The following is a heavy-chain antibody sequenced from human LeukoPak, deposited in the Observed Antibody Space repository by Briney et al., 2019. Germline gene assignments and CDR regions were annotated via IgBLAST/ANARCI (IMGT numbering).Heavy chain of an antibody. J-gene: IGHJ4*02. CDR2: TYYTGST. CDR1: GASISGGTYY. Sequence: SETLSLTCSVSGASISGGTYYWGWIRQPPGKGLEWIGSTYYTGSTYDNPSLKSRVTISVDTSKNQFSLKLSSVTAADTAVYYCARRGGSGRAFDYWGQGTLVTVSS. CDR3: ARRGGSGRAFDY. V-gene: IGHV4-39*01. D-gene: IGHD1-26*01.